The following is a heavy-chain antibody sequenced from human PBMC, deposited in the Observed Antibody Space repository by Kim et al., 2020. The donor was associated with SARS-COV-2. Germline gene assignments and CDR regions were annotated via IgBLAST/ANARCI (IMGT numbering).Heavy chain of an antibody. CDR1: GFTFSNAW. Sequence: GGSLRLSCAASGFTFSNAWMSWVRQAPGKGLEWVGRIKSKTDGGTTDYAAPVKGRFTISRDDSKNTLYLQMNSLKTEDTAVYYCTTLVPAQRYYYYGMDVWGQGTTVTVSS. CDR3: TTLVPAQRYYYYGMDV. D-gene: IGHD2-2*01. V-gene: IGHV3-15*01. J-gene: IGHJ6*02. CDR2: IKSKTDGGTT.